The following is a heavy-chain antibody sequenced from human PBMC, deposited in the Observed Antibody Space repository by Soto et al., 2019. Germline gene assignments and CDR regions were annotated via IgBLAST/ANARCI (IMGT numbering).Heavy chain of an antibody. J-gene: IGHJ4*02. V-gene: IGHV5-10-1*01. CDR2: IDPSDSYT. CDR1: GYSFTSYW. CDR3: ARRSGGSPPGDDY. D-gene: IGHD2-15*01. Sequence: GKSLKICCKGSGYSFTSYWISWVRQMPGKGLEWMGRIDPSDSYTNYSPSFQGHVTISADKSISTAYLQWSSLKASDTAMYYCARRSGGSPPGDDYWGQGTLVTV.